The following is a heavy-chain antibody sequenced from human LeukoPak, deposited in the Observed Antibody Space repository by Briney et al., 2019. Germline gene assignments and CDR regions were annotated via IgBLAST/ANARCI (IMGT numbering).Heavy chain of an antibody. CDR3: ARVRDSIFGVVSHEINY. D-gene: IGHD3-3*02. V-gene: IGHV3-21*01. Sequence: TGGSLRLSCAASGFTFSSYSMNWVRQAPGKGLEWVSSISSSGNYIYYADSVKGRFTISRDDAKNSLYLQMNSLRAEDTAVYYCARVRDSIFGVVSHEINYWGQGTLVTVSS. CDR1: GFTFSSYS. J-gene: IGHJ4*02. CDR2: ISSSGNYI.